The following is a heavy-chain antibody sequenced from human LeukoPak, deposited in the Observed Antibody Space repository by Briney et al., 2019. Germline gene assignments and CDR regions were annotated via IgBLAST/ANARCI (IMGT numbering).Heavy chain of an antibody. D-gene: IGHD5-24*01. CDR1: GYTFTDYH. Sequence: ASVKVSCKASGYTFTDYHMHWVQQAPGQGLEWMGWINPNTGGTNYAQSFQGRVTMTRDTSISTSYMELSSLFSDDTALYYCARGGHGHTQNDYWGQGTLVTVSS. J-gene: IGHJ4*02. CDR2: INPNTGGT. V-gene: IGHV1-2*02. CDR3: ARGGHGHTQNDY.